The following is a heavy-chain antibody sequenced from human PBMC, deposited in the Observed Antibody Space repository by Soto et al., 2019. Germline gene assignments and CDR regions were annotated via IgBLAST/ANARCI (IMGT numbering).Heavy chain of an antibody. CDR3: ARARATIAAAAIFDC. CDR2: VYRTGST. Sequence: SETLSLTCTVSGGSISSGGYYWSWVRQPPGKGLEWIGEVYRTGSTNYNPSLESRLTISVDKSKNQFSLKLTSVTAADTAVYYCARARATIAAAAIFDCWGQGTLVTVSS. D-gene: IGHD6-13*01. V-gene: IGHV4-31*03. CDR1: GGSISSGGYY. J-gene: IGHJ4*02.